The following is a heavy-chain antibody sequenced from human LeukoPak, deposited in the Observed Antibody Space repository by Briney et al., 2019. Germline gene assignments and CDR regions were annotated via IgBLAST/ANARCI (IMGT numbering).Heavy chain of an antibody. CDR1: GFTFRSYT. D-gene: IGHD1-1*01. V-gene: IGHV3-23*01. CDR3: AKEGAYERFDY. CDR2: ITGSGDNT. J-gene: IGHJ4*02. Sequence: GGSLRLSCAASGFTFRSYTISWVRQAPGKGLERVSGITGSGDNTYYADSVKGRFTISRDNSKNTLYLNVISLRAEDTAVYYCAKEGAYERFDYWGQGTLVTVSS.